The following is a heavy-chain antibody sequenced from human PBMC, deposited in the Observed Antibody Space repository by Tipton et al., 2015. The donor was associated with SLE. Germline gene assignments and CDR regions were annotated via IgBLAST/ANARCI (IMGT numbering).Heavy chain of an antibody. Sequence: QLVQSGAEVKKPGASVKVSCKASGYTLTSYGISWERQAPGQGLEWMGWISAYNGNTNYAQKLQGRVTVTTDTSTSTAYMELRSLRSDDTAVYYCARQELNQLELKGSYYYMVVWGKGTTVPVSS. V-gene: IGHV1-18*01. J-gene: IGHJ6*03. D-gene: IGHD1-7*01. CDR2: ISAYNGNT. CDR1: GYTLTSYG. CDR3: ARQELNQLELKGSYYYMVV.